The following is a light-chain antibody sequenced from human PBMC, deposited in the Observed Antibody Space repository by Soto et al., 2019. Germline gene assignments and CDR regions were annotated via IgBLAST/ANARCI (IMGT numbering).Light chain of an antibody. Sequence: DIVLTQSPATQYSSPGERATLSCRASQTVSSKLAWYQHKPGQAPRLLIYDTSNRATGIPARFSGSGSGTDFTLTISSLEPEDFAVYYCHQRKSWPRTFGQGTKVDI. CDR2: DTS. CDR1: QTVSSK. J-gene: IGKJ1*01. V-gene: IGKV3-11*01. CDR3: HQRKSWPRT.